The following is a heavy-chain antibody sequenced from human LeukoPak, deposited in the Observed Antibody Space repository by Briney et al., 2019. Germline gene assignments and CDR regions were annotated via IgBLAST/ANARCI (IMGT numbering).Heavy chain of an antibody. V-gene: IGHV1-46*01. J-gene: IGHJ4*02. CDR2: INPSGSSA. D-gene: IGHD6-13*01. Sequence: ASVKVSCKASGYSFTSYYMHWVRQAPGQGLEWMGFINPSGSSAAYAQKFQGRLTMTRDMFTSTDYMELTSLTSDDTAVYYCARVHSTRGLGYWGQGTLVTVSS. CDR3: ARVHSTRGLGY. CDR1: GYSFTSYY.